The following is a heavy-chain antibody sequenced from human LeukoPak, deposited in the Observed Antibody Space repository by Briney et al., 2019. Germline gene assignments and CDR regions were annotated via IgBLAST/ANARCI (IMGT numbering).Heavy chain of an antibody. Sequence: GGSLRLTCAASGFTFSSYAMSWVRQAPGKGLEWVSAISGSGGSTYYADSVKGRFTISRDNSKNTLYLQMNSLRAEDTAVYYCARRVVAAHSPDYWGQGTLVTVSS. CDR1: GFTFSSYA. CDR3: ARRVVAAHSPDY. V-gene: IGHV3-23*01. J-gene: IGHJ4*02. CDR2: ISGSGGST. D-gene: IGHD2-15*01.